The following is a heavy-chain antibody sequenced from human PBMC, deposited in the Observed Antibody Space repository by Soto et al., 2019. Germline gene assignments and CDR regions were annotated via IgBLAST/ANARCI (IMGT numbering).Heavy chain of an antibody. Sequence: SVRVSCKXSGGTFSSYAISWVRQAPGQGLEWMGGIIPIFGTANYAQKFQGRVTITADESTSTAYMELSSLRSEDTAVYYCARPKANYYDSCGYPGGAFDIWGQGTMVTVS. J-gene: IGHJ3*02. CDR1: GGTFSSYA. D-gene: IGHD3-22*01. V-gene: IGHV1-69*13. CDR3: ARPKANYYDSCGYPGGAFDI. CDR2: IIPIFGTA.